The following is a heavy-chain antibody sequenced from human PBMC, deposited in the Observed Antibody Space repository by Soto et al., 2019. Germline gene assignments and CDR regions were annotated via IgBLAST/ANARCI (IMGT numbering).Heavy chain of an antibody. CDR3: ARDPSYSSSWSHQDY. V-gene: IGHV1-3*01. CDR2: INAGNGNT. J-gene: IGHJ4*02. D-gene: IGHD6-13*01. Sequence: GASVKVSCKASGYTFTSYAMHWVRQAPGQRLEWMGWINAGNGNTKYSQKFQGRVTITRDTSASTAYMELSSLRSEDTAVYYCARDPSYSSSWSHQDYWGQGTLVTVSS. CDR1: GYTFTSYA.